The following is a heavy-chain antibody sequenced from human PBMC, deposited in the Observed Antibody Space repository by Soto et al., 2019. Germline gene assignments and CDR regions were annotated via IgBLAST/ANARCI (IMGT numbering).Heavy chain of an antibody. V-gene: IGHV3-13*01. CDR1: GFTFSDYD. D-gene: IGHD1-7*01. CDR2: IAISGDT. CDR3: ARERGTTGIWYFDL. J-gene: IGHJ2*01. Sequence: EVQLVESGGGLVQPGGSLRLSCAASGFTFSDYDIHWVRQAAGKGLEWVSGIAISGDTNYAGSVTGRFTISRENARNSVYLQMNSLRAGDTAVYYCARERGTTGIWYFDLWGRGTLFTVSS.